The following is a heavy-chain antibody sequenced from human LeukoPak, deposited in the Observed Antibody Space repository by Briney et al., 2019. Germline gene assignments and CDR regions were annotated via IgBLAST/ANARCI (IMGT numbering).Heavy chain of an antibody. CDR1: GFTFSSYW. D-gene: IGHD5-18*01. J-gene: IGHJ6*02. CDR2: INSDGSST. CDR3: ARVLYSYGYSYYYGMDV. V-gene: IGHV3-74*01. Sequence: GGSLRLSCAASGFTFSSYWMHWVRQAPGKGLVWVSRINSDGSSTSYADSVKGRFTISRDNAKNTLYLQMNSLRAEDTAVYYCARVLYSYGYSYYYGMDVWGQGTTVTVSS.